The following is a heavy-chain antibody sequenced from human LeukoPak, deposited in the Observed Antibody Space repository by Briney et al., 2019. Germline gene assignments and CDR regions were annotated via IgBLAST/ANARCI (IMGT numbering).Heavy chain of an antibody. D-gene: IGHD2-21*02. V-gene: IGHV3-15*01. Sequence: GGSLRLSCAASGYIFSNAWMSWVRRAPGKGLEWVARIKRNTDGGTTDYAAPVNGRFTISRDDSENTVYLQMNSLKIEDTAVYYCSGHMTSADYWGQGTLVTVSS. CDR2: IKRNTDGGTT. CDR3: SGHMTSADY. J-gene: IGHJ4*02. CDR1: GYIFSNAW.